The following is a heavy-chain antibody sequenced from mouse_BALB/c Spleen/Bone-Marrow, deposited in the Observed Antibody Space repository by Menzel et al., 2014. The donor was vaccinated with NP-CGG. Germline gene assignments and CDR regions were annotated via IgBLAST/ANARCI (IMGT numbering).Heavy chain of an antibody. J-gene: IGHJ3*01. Sequence: EVKVAESGGGLVQPGGSLKISCAASGFTFSSYGMSWVRQTPDKRLDLVATINSNGGSTYYPDSVKGRFTISRDNAKNTLYLQMSSLKSEDTAMYYCARDNYYDYDGFAYWAQATLVTVSA. CDR2: INSNGGST. D-gene: IGHD2-4*01. CDR3: ARDNYYDYDGFAY. V-gene: IGHV5-6-3*01. CDR1: GFTFSSYG.